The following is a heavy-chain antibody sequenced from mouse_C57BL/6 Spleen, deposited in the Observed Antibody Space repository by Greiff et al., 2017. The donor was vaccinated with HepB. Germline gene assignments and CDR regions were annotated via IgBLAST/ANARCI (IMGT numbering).Heavy chain of an antibody. Sequence: QVQLQQSGAELVKPGASVKMSCKASGYTFTSYWITWVKQRPGQGLEWIGDIYPGSGSTNYNEKFKSKATLTVDTSSSTAYMQLSSLTSEDSAVYYCASLYYYGSEGYFDYWGQGTTLTVSS. V-gene: IGHV1-55*01. CDR1: GYTFTSYW. D-gene: IGHD1-1*01. J-gene: IGHJ2*01. CDR2: IYPGSGST. CDR3: ASLYYYGSEGYFDY.